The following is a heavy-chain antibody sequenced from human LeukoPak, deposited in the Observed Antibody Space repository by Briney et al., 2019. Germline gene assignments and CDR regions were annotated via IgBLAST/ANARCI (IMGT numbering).Heavy chain of an antibody. D-gene: IGHD3-22*01. CDR3: ARGGPYYYDSSGPIDY. CDR1: GFTFSSYS. Sequence: GGSLRLSCAASGFTFSSYSMNWVRQAPGKGLEWVSYISSSSSTIYYADSVKGRFTISRDNAKNSLYLQMNSLRAEDTAVYYCARGGPYYYDSSGPIDYWGQGTLVTVSS. V-gene: IGHV3-48*04. CDR2: ISSSSSTI. J-gene: IGHJ4*02.